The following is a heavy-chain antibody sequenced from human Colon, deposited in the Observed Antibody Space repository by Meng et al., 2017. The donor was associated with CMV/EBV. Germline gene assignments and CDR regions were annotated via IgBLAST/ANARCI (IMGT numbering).Heavy chain of an antibody. Sequence: GGPLRLSCAASGFPFSNYAIHWVRQAPGKGLEWVSVISYGGNKKAYADSVKGRFTISRDNSKNMVYLQMNSLRDEDTALYHCARDLAPAGDDYYYGMDVWGQGTTVTVSS. CDR2: ISYGGNKK. D-gene: IGHD6-13*01. J-gene: IGHJ6*02. V-gene: IGHV3-30-3*01. CDR3: ARDLAPAGDDYYYGMDV. CDR1: GFPFSNYA.